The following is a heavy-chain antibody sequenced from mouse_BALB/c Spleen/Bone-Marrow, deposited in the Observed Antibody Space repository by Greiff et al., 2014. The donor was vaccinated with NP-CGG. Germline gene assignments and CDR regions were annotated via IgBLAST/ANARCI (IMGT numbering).Heavy chain of an antibody. CDR2: IYPGSGNT. CDR1: GYTFTDYY. CDR3: ARREYGNGGFAY. Sequence: QVQLQQSGAELARPGASVKLSCKASGYTFTDYYINWGKQRTGQGLEWIGEIYPGSGNTYYNEKFKGKATLTADKSSSTAYMQLSSLTSEDSAVYFCARREYGNGGFAYWGQGTLVTVSA. D-gene: IGHD2-10*02. V-gene: IGHV1-77*01. J-gene: IGHJ3*01.